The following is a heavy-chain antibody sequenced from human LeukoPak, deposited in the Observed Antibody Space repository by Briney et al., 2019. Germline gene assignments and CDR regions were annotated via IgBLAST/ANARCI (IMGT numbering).Heavy chain of an antibody. V-gene: IGHV3-74*01. CDR3: ARELRVRFDP. D-gene: IGHD2-15*01. CDR2: INSAGSST. CDR1: GFTFSSYW. Sequence: PGGSLRLSCAASGFTFSSYWMPWVRQAPGKGLVWVSRINSAGSSTSYADSVKGRFTISRDNAKNTLYLQMNSLTAEDPAVYYCARELRVRFDPWGQGTMVTVSS. J-gene: IGHJ5*02.